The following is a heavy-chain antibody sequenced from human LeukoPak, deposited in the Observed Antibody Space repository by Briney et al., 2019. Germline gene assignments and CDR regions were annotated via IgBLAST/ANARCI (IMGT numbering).Heavy chain of an antibody. Sequence: GGSLRLSCAASGFTFSSYSMNWVRQAPGKGLEWVSSISSSSSYIYYADSVKGRFTISRDNAKNSLYLQMNSLRAEDTAVYYCARPLYGGNSDEGFDYWGQGTLVTVSS. V-gene: IGHV3-21*01. CDR1: GFTFSSYS. CDR2: ISSSSSYI. D-gene: IGHD4-23*01. CDR3: ARPLYGGNSDEGFDY. J-gene: IGHJ4*02.